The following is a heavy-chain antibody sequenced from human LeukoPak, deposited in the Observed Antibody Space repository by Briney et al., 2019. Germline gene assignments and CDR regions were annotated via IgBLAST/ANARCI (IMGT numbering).Heavy chain of an antibody. CDR3: AKDLYSSSWYNYYYGMDV. J-gene: IGHJ6*02. D-gene: IGHD6-13*01. CDR1: GFTVSSYY. CDR2: ISWNSGSI. V-gene: IGHV3-9*01. Sequence: ALRLSCAASGFTVSSYYMTWVRQAPGKGLEWVSGISWNSGSIGYADSVKGRFTISRDNAKNSLYLQMNSLRAEDTALYYCAKDLYSSSWYNYYYGMDVWGQGTTVTVSS.